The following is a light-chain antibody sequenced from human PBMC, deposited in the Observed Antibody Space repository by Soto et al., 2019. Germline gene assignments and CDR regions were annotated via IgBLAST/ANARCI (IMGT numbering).Light chain of an antibody. CDR3: AAWDDRLNAVV. V-gene: IGLV1-44*01. J-gene: IGLJ2*01. CDR1: SSNIGSNN. CDR2: NNA. Sequence: QAVVTQPPSASGTPGQRVTISCSGSSSNIGSNNVNWYQQLPGMAPKYLIYNNAQRPSGVPDRFSGSKSGTSASLAISGLQSEDEADYYCAAWDDRLNAVVFGGGTKLTVL.